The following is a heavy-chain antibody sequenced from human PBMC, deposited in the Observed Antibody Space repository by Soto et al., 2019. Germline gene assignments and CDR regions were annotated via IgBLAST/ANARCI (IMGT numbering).Heavy chain of an antibody. V-gene: IGHV3-21*06. CDR1: GFTFTRYS. CDR3: ARESEDLTSNFDY. CDR2: ISSTTNYI. J-gene: IGHJ4*02. Sequence: LSLSCAASGFTFTRYSMNWVRQAPGKGLEWVSSISSTTNYIYYGDSMKGRFTISRDNAKNSLYLEMNSLRAEDTAVYYCARESEDLTSNFDYWGQGTLVTVSS.